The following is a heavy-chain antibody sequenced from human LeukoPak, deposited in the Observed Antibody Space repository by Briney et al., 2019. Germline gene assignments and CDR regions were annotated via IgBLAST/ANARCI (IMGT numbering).Heavy chain of an antibody. V-gene: IGHV4-30-4*01. CDR2: IYYSGST. D-gene: IGHD3-10*01. CDR3: AYGSGSYPPHYFDY. CDR1: GGSISSGDYY. Sequence: SETLSLTCTVSGGSISSGDYYWSWIRQPPGKGLEWIGYIYYSGSTYYNPSLKSRVTISVDTSTDQFSLKLSSVTAADTAVYLCAYGSGSYPPHYFDYWGQGTLVTVSS. J-gene: IGHJ4*02.